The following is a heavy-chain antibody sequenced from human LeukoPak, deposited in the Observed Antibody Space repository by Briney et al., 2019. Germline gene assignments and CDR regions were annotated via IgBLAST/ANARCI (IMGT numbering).Heavy chain of an antibody. CDR3: ARGFRYYGSGIDY. CDR2: ISTNGGNT. V-gene: IGHV3-64*01. D-gene: IGHD3-10*01. Sequence: PGGSLRLSCAASGFTFSEYSMHWVRQAPGKGLEYVSAISTNGGNTYYANSVKGRFTISRDDPKNTLDLQMGSLRPEDMAVYYCARGFRYYGSGIDYWGQGTLVTVSS. CDR1: GFTFSEYS. J-gene: IGHJ4*02.